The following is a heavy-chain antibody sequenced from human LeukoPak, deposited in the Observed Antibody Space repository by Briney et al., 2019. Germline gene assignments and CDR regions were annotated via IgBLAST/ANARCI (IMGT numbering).Heavy chain of an antibody. CDR3: ASNVVVTATDAFDI. D-gene: IGHD2-21*02. Sequence: ASVTVSCKASGYTFTSYYMHWVRQAPGQGLEWVGIINPSGGSTSYAQKFQGRVTMTRDMSTSTVYMELSSLRSEDTAVYYCASNVVVTATDAFDIWGQGTMVTVSS. CDR1: GYTFTSYY. J-gene: IGHJ3*02. CDR2: INPSGGST. V-gene: IGHV1-46*01.